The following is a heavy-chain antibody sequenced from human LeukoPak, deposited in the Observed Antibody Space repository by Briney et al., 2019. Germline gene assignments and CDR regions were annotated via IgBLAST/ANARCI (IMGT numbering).Heavy chain of an antibody. D-gene: IGHD2-2*01. Sequence: PGGSLRLSCAASGFNFSSDGMHWVRQTPGKGLEWLAAISYDGTYKYYADSVKGRFTISRDNSKNTLYLQMNSLRAEDTAVYYCSKALVVPAAIFSYGERGYFDYWGQGTLVTVSS. CDR2: ISYDGTYK. V-gene: IGHV3-30*18. CDR3: SKALVVPAAIFSYGERGYFDY. CDR1: GFNFSSDG. J-gene: IGHJ4*02.